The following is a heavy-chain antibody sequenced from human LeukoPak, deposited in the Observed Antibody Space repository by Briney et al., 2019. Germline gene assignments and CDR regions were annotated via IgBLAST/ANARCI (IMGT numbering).Heavy chain of an antibody. D-gene: IGHD3-22*01. CDR3: SRVFYYDSSGYYIDDY. CDR2: INSSGSTI. J-gene: IGHJ4*02. V-gene: IGHV3-48*03. Sequence: GGSLRLSCAASGFTFSSYEMNWVRQAPGKGLEWVSYINSSGSTIYYADSVKGRFTISRDNAKNSLYLQMNSLRAEDTAVYYCSRVFYYDSSGYYIDDYWGQRTLVTVSS. CDR1: GFTFSSYE.